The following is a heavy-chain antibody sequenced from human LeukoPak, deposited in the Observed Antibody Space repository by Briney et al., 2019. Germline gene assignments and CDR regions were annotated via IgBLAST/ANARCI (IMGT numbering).Heavy chain of an antibody. D-gene: IGHD6-13*01. V-gene: IGHV1-2*02. CDR3: ARLIAAAGYDY. J-gene: IGHJ4*02. CDR1: GYTFTRYY. CDR2: INPNSGGT. Sequence: ASVKVSCKASGYTFTRYYIHWVRQAPGQGLEWMGWINPNSGGTNYAQKFQGRVTMTRDTSISTAYMELSRLRSDDTAVYYCARLIAAAGYDYWGQGTLVTVSS.